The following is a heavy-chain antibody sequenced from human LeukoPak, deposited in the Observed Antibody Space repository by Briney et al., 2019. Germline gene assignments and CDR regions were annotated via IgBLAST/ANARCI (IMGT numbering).Heavy chain of an antibody. CDR2: INSDGINT. CDR3: ASLASAEVVTPPDY. J-gene: IGHJ4*02. D-gene: IGHD4-23*01. CDR1: GSTFSNYW. V-gene: IGHV3-74*01. Sequence: PGGSLRLSCAASGSTFSNYWMHWVRHAPGKGLVWVSRINSDGINTSYADSVKGRFTISRDNAKNTLNLQMNSLRAEDTAVYYCASLASAEVVTPPDYWGQGTLVTVSS.